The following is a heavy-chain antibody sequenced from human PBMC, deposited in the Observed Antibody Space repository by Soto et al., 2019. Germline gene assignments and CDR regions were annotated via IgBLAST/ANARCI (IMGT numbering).Heavy chain of an antibody. CDR3: AVYYYDRSGYYYDY. CDR1: GAFINSGSW. V-gene: IGHV4-4*02. J-gene: IGHJ4*02. Sequence: SETLSLTCAVSGAFINSGSWWSLVRQPPGKGLEWIGEIYHSGSTNYNPSLKSRVTISVDKSKNQFSLKLSSVTAADTAVYYCAVYYYDRSGYYYDYWGQGTLVTVSS. CDR2: IYHSGST. D-gene: IGHD3-22*01.